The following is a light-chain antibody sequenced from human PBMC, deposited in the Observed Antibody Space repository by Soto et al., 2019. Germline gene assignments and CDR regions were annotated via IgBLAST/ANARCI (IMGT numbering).Light chain of an antibody. J-gene: IGKJ1*01. CDR2: DAS. Sequence: ESVLTQSPATLSFSPGERATLSCRASQSVSSYLAWYQQKPGQAPRLLIYDASTRATGIPARFSGSGSGTEFTLTILSLQSEDFALYYCRRYHHLWTFGHGRKADIK. CDR3: RRYHHLWT. V-gene: IGKV3-11*01. CDR1: QSVSSY.